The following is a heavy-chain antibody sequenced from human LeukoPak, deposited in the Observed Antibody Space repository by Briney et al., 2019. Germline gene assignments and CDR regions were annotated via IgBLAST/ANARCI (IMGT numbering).Heavy chain of an antibody. Sequence: SETLSLTCTVSGGSISSYYWGWIRQPPGKGLEWIGSIYYSGSTYYNPSLKSRVTISVDTSKNQFSLKLSSVTAADTAVYYCASGGATGWYYFDYWGQGTLVTVSS. CDR1: GGSISSYY. D-gene: IGHD1-26*01. CDR2: IYYSGST. CDR3: ASGGATGWYYFDY. J-gene: IGHJ4*02. V-gene: IGHV4-39*07.